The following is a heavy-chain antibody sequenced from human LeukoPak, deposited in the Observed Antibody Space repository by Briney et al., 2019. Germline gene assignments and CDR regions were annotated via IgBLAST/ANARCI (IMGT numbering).Heavy chain of an antibody. V-gene: IGHV3-20*04. CDR1: GFTFDDYG. CDR2: INWSGGST. CDR3: ARPRLRDYYFDY. J-gene: IGHJ4*02. Sequence: PGGSLRLSCAASGFTFDDYGMSWVRQAPGKGPEWVSGINWSGGSTGYADSVRGRFAIPRDNAKNSLYLQMNSLRAEDTALYYCARPRLRDYYFDYWGQGTLVTVSS. D-gene: IGHD4-17*01.